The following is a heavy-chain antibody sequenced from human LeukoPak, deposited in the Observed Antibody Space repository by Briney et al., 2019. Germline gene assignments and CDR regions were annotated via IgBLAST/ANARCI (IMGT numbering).Heavy chain of an antibody. J-gene: IGHJ4*02. CDR2: ISYDGSNK. Sequence: GGSLRLSCAASGFTFSSYAMHWVRQAPGKGLEWVAVISYDGSNKYYADSVKGRFTISRDNSKNTLYLQMNSPRAEDTAVYYCASGGNMVRGVISPLDYWGQGTLVTVSS. V-gene: IGHV3-30-3*01. D-gene: IGHD3-10*01. CDR3: ASGGNMVRGVISPLDY. CDR1: GFTFSSYA.